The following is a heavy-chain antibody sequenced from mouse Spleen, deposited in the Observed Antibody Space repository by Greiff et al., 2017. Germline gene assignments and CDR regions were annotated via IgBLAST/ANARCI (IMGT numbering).Heavy chain of an antibody. CDR3: ASSNYYDGSGVAY. CDR1: GYTFTSYW. D-gene: IGHD1-1*01. J-gene: IGHJ3*01. Sequence: KESCKASGYTFTSYWMHWVKQRPGQGMEWIGYINPSSGYTKYNQKFKDKATLTADKSSSTAYMQLSSLTYADSAVYYCASSNYYDGSGVAYWGQGTMVTVSA. V-gene: IGHV1-7*01. CDR2: INPSSGYT.